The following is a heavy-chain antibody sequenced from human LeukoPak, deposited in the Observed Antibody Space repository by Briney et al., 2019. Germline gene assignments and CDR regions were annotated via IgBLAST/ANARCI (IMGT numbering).Heavy chain of an antibody. Sequence: GGSLRLSCAASGLTFSSYALSWVRQAPGKGLDWVSSTSVDSITYYLDSVKGRFTISRDNSKSTLYLQMHSLGAEDTALYYCAKCNLNNCREGFDIWGQGTMVTVSS. CDR2: TSVDSIT. V-gene: IGHV3-23*01. J-gene: IGHJ3*02. CDR1: GLTFSSYA. D-gene: IGHD1-1*01. CDR3: AKCNLNNCREGFDI.